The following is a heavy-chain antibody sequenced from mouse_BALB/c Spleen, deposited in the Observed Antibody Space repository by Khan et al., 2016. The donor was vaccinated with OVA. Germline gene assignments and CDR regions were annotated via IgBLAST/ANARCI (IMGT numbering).Heavy chain of an antibody. Sequence: EVQLQESGPGLVKPSQSLSLTCTVTGYSITSGYGWNWIRQFPGNKLEWMGYISYSGSTNYNPSLKSRITITLDTSKNQFFLQLNSVTTEDTATYYCARTARIKYWGQGTTLTVSS. CDR3: ARTARIKY. J-gene: IGHJ2*01. CDR1: GYSITSGYG. D-gene: IGHD1-2*01. CDR2: ISYSGST. V-gene: IGHV3-2*02.